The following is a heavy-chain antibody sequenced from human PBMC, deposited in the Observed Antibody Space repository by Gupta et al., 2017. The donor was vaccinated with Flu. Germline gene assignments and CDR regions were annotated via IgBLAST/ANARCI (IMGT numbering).Heavy chain of an antibody. D-gene: IGHD5-12*01. CDR3: ARTSGYDFWGANDY. J-gene: IGHJ4*02. Sequence: EVQLVESGGGLVQPGGSLRLSCAASGFTVSSNYMSWVRQAPGKGLEWVSVIYSGGSTYYADSVKGRFTISRDNSKNTLYLQMNSLRAEDTAVYYCARTSGYDFWGANDYWGQGTLVTVSS. V-gene: IGHV3-66*02. CDR1: GFTVSSNY. CDR2: IYSGGST.